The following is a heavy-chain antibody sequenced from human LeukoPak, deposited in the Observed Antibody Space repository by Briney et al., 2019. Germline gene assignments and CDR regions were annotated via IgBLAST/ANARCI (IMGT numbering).Heavy chain of an antibody. V-gene: IGHV3-48*03. CDR3: ARDDRYNWNDGWFDP. J-gene: IGHJ5*02. D-gene: IGHD1-20*01. CDR2: ISSSGSTI. CDR1: GFTLSSYE. Sequence: VQPGGALRNSCAGPGFTLSSYEKNRVRQGPGKGLGGGSYISSSGSTIYYADSVKGRFTISRDNAKNSLYLQMNSLRAEDTAVYYCARDDRYNWNDGWFDPWGQGTLVTVSS.